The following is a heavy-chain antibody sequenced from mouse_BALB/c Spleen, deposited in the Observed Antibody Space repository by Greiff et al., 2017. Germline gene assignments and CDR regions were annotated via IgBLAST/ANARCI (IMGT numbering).Heavy chain of an antibody. Sequence: EVKVVESGGGLVQPGGSRKLSCAASGFTFSSFGMHWVRQAPEKGLEWVAYISSGSSTIYYADTVKGRFTISRDNPKNTLFLQMTSLRSEDTAMYYCARGKVRSPFAYWGQGTLVTVSA. CDR1: GFTFSSFG. J-gene: IGHJ3*01. CDR3: ARGKVRSPFAY. V-gene: IGHV5-17*02. D-gene: IGHD2-14*01. CDR2: ISSGSSTI.